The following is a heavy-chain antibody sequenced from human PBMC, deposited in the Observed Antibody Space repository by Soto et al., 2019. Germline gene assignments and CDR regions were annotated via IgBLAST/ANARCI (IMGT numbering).Heavy chain of an antibody. Sequence: PSETLSLTCSVSGDSVSSGSYYWSCIRQPPGKGLEWIGYLYYSGSTNYNPSLESRVTMSVDTSQNQLSLNLSSGTAADTAVYYCARGSPWYDIFIGYSRPYYYGVDAWRQGTKVTVS. CDR2: LYYSGST. V-gene: IGHV4-61*01. D-gene: IGHD3-9*01. J-gene: IGHJ6*02. CDR3: ARGSPWYDIFIGYSRPYYYGVDA. CDR1: GDSVSSGSYY.